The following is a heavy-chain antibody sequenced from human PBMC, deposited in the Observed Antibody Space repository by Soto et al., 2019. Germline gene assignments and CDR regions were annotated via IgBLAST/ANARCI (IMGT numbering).Heavy chain of an antibody. D-gene: IGHD3-9*01. CDR3: ARAWGGDDILTGYYIYYGMDV. V-gene: IGHV1-69*13. Sequence: SVKVSCKASGGTFSSYAISWVRQAPGQGPEWMGGIIPIFGTANYAQKFQGRVTITADESTSTAYMELSSLRSEDTAVYYCARAWGGDDILTGYYIYYGMDVWGQGTTVTVSS. CDR1: GGTFSSYA. CDR2: IIPIFGTA. J-gene: IGHJ6*02.